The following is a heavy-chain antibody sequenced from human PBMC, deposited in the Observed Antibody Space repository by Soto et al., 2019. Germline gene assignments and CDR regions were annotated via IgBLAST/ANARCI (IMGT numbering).Heavy chain of an antibody. J-gene: IGHJ6*02. Sequence: SVKVSCKASGGTFSSYAISWVRQAPGQGLEWMGGIIPIFGTANYAQKFQGRVTITADESTSTAYMELSSLRSEDTAVYYCASPRYVATGNYYYYDMDVWGQGTTVTVSS. CDR1: GGTFSSYA. D-gene: IGHD1-1*01. CDR2: IIPIFGTA. CDR3: ASPRYVATGNYYYYDMDV. V-gene: IGHV1-69*13.